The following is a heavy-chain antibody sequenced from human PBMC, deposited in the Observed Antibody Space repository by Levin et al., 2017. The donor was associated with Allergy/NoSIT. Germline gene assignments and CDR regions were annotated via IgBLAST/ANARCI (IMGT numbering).Heavy chain of an antibody. J-gene: IGHJ4*02. V-gene: IGHV4-30-4*01. Sequence: PSETLSLTCSVSRDSISGGDYYWSWIRQPPGKGLEWIGHIYYSGSTYYNPSLESRVTISVDTSKSLFSLKLISVTAADTAVYYCALEGRHSSTWYRPISDYWGQGTLVTVSS. CDR1: RDSISGGDYY. D-gene: IGHD6-13*01. CDR2: IYYSGST. CDR3: ALEGRHSSTWYRPISDY.